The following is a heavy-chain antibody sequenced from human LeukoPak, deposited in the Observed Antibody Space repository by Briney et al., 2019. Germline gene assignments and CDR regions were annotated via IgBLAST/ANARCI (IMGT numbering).Heavy chain of an antibody. J-gene: IGHJ4*02. CDR2: IYYSGST. V-gene: IGHV4-31*03. D-gene: IGHD6-6*01. CDR3: AREAYSSSSKISSGIDN. Sequence: SETLFLTCTVSGGSISSGGYYWSWIRQHPGKGLEWIGYIYYSGSTYYNRSLKGRVTISVDTSKNQFSLKLSSVTAADTAVYYCAREAYSSSSKISSGIDNWGQGTLVTVSS. CDR1: GGSISSGGYY.